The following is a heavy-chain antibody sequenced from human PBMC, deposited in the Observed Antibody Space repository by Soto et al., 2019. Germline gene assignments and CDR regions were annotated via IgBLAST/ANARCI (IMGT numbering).Heavy chain of an antibody. D-gene: IGHD3-16*01. J-gene: IGHJ6*02. V-gene: IGHV1-2*04. CDR1: GYTFTGYY. CDR3: AREGVRGMDV. CDR2: INLNSGGK. Sequence: ASVKVSCKASGYTFTGYYMHWVRQAPGQGLEWMGWINLNSGGKNYAQKFQGWVTMTRDTSISTAYMELSSLRSEDTAVYYCAREGVRGMDVWGQGTTVTVSS.